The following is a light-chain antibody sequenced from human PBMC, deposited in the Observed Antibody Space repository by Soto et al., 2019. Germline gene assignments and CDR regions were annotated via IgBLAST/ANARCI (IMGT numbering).Light chain of an antibody. CDR1: QSVSTN. CDR2: GAS. J-gene: IGKJ1*01. Sequence: EIVMTQSPGTLSLSPGERATLSCRASQSVSTNLAWYKQIPGQAPRLLIYGASTRATGIPARFSGSGSGTEFTLAISSLQSEDFAVYYCQKYNDWPQTFGLGTKV. CDR3: QKYNDWPQT. V-gene: IGKV3-15*01.